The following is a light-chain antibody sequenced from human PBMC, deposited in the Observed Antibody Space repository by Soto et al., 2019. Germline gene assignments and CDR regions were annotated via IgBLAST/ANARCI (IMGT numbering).Light chain of an antibody. V-gene: IGKV3-15*01. J-gene: IGKJ2*01. CDR3: QQYNNWPPLT. CDR2: GAS. CDR1: QRVSSN. Sequence: EIVMTQSPATLSVSPGERATLSCRASQRVSSNLAWYQQKPGQAPRLLIYGASTRATGIPARFSGSGSGTEFTLNISSLQSEDVAVYYCQQYNNWPPLTFCQGNKLEIK.